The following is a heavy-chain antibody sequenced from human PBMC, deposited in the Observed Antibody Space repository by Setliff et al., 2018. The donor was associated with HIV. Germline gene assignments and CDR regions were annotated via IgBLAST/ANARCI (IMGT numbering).Heavy chain of an antibody. D-gene: IGHD2-2*01. CDR1: GYTFSSHY. V-gene: IGHV1-46*01. J-gene: IGHJ3*02. Sequence: ASVKVSCKASGYTFSSHYIHWMRQAPGQGLEWMGLINPSGGSTTYAQNFQGRVTITRDTSTSSVNMDLSSLRSEDTAVYYCAPSRVGAPEAFDIWDQGTMVTVSS. CDR2: INPSGGST. CDR3: APSRVGAPEAFDI.